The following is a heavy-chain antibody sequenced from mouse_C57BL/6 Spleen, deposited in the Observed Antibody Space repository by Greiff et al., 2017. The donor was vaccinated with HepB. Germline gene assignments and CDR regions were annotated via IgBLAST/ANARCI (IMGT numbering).Heavy chain of an antibody. CDR2: INPSTGGT. Sequence: VQLQQSGPELVKPGASVKISCKASGYSFTGYYMNWVKQSPEKSLEWIGEINPSTGGTTYNQKFKAKATLTVDKSSSTAYMQLKSLTSEDSAVYYCARSFDGYYWYFDVWGTGTTVTVSS. D-gene: IGHD2-3*01. CDR3: ARSFDGYYWYFDV. J-gene: IGHJ1*03. CDR1: GYSFTGYY. V-gene: IGHV1-42*01.